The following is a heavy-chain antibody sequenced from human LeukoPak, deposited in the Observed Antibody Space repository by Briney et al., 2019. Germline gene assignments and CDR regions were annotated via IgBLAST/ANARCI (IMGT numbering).Heavy chain of an antibody. CDR2: FYYSGST. CDR3: TTTTRGWYGVGDY. CDR1: GGSISSSTYY. V-gene: IGHV4-39*01. D-gene: IGHD6-19*01. J-gene: IGHJ4*02. Sequence: SETLSLTCTVPGGSISSSTYYWCGIRQPPGKGLEGIGSFYYSGSTYYTASLKSRVTISVDTSKNQFSLKLSSVTAADTAVYYGTTTTRGWYGVGDYWGQGTLVTVSS.